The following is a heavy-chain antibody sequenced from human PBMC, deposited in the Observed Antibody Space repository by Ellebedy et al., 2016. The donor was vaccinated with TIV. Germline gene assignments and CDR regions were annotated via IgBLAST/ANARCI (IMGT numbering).Heavy chain of an antibody. V-gene: IGHV3-7*03. CDR3: ARDKVVAALYYYYYGMDV. CDR1: GFTFSSYW. Sequence: GGSLRLXCAASGFTFSSYWMSWVRQAPGKGLEWVANIKQDGSENYYVDSVKGRFTISRDNAKNSLYLQMNSLRAEDTAVYYCARDKVVAALYYYYYGMDVWGQGTTVTVSS. CDR2: IKQDGSEN. J-gene: IGHJ6*02. D-gene: IGHD2-15*01.